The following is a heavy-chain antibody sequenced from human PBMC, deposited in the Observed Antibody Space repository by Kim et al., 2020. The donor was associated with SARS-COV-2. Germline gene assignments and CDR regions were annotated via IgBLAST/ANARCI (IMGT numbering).Heavy chain of an antibody. D-gene: IGHD6-13*01. J-gene: IGHJ4*02. Sequence: GGSLRLSCAASGFTFSSYAMHWVRQAPGKGLEWVAVISYDGSNKYYADSVKGRFTISRDNSKNTLYLQMNSLRAEDTAVYYCASSWYYFDYWGQGTLVTVSS. CDR1: GFTFSSYA. V-gene: IGHV3-30*04. CDR2: ISYDGSNK. CDR3: ASSWYYFDY.